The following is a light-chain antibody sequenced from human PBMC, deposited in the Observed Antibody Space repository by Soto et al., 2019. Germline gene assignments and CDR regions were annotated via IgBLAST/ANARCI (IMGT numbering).Light chain of an antibody. Sequence: QSALTQPASVSGSPGQSITMSCTGTSSDVGSYNYVSWYQQHPGKAPKLMIYDVNTRPSGVSNRFSGSKSGNTASLTISGLQAEDEADYYCSSYTSSSTGYVFGTGTKVTVL. CDR1: SSDVGSYNY. J-gene: IGLJ1*01. CDR3: SSYTSSSTGYV. V-gene: IGLV2-14*01. CDR2: DVN.